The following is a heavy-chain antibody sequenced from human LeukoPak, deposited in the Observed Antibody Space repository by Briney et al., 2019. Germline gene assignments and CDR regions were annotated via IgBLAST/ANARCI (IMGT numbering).Heavy chain of an antibody. J-gene: IGHJ4*02. D-gene: IGHD2-2*01. CDR2: ISSSSYI. V-gene: IGHV3-21*01. CDR1: GFTFSSYS. CDR3: ARDGHCSSTSCYVDY. Sequence: GGSLRLSCAASGFTFSSYSMKWVRQAPGKGLEWVSSISSSSYIYYADSVKGRFTISRDNAKNSLYLQMNSLRAEDTAVYYCARDGHCSSTSCYVDYWGQGTLVTVSS.